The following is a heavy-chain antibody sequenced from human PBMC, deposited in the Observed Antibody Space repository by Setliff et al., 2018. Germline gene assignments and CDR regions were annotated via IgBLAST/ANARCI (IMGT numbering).Heavy chain of an antibody. J-gene: IGHJ4*02. D-gene: IGHD3-9*01. CDR1: GGTFSSYA. CDR3: ARTYYDILTGYYSSPGYFDY. CDR2: IIPILGIA. V-gene: IGHV1-69*10. Sequence: SVKVSCKASGGTFSSYAISWLRQAPGQGLEWMGGIIPILGIANYAQKFQGRVTITADKSTSTAYMELSSLRSEDTAVYYCARTYYDILTGYYSSPGYFDYWGQGTLVTVS.